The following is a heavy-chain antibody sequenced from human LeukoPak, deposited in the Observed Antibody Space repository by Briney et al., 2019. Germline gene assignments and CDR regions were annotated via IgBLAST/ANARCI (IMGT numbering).Heavy chain of an antibody. V-gene: IGHV1-69-2*01. Sequence: ASVKVSCEVSGYTFTDYYMHWVQQAPGKGLEWMGLVDPEDGETIYAEKFQGRVTITADTSTDTAYMELSSLRSEDTAVYYCATYSGEGWFDPWGQGTLVTVSS. CDR2: VDPEDGET. D-gene: IGHD6-19*01. J-gene: IGHJ5*02. CDR3: ATYSGEGWFDP. CDR1: GYTFTDYY.